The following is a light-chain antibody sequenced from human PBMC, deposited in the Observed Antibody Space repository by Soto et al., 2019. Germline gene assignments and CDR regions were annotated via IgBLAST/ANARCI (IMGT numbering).Light chain of an antibody. CDR1: QSVSSS. CDR3: QQYYSWSPLT. J-gene: IGKJ5*01. V-gene: IGKV3-15*01. Sequence: LMSQAPPAVSVSQGERATLSCRASQSVSSSLAWYQQKPGQAPRLLIYGASTRATGTPARFSGSGSGTEFTLTISSLQSEDFAVYYCQQYYSWSPLTFGQGTRLAI. CDR2: GAS.